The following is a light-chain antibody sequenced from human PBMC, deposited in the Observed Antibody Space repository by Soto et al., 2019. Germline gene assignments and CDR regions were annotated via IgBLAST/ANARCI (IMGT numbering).Light chain of an antibody. J-gene: IGLJ1*01. V-gene: IGLV3-21*02. Sequence: SYELTQPPSVSVAPGQTARITCGGNNIGSKSVHWYQQKPGQAPVLVVDDDSDRPSGIPERFSGSNSGNTATLTISRVEVGDEADYFCHVWDSSSEHVFGTGTKVTV. CDR1: NIGSKS. CDR2: DDS. CDR3: HVWDSSSEHV.